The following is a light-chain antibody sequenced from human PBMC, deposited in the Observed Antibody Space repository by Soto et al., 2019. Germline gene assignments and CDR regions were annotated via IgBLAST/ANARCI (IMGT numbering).Light chain of an antibody. CDR3: SSYSSSSTLV. Sequence: QSALTQPASVSGSPGQSITISCTGTSSDVGGHNYVSWYQQHPGKAPQLMIYDVSNRPSGVSNRFSGSKSGNTASLTISGLQAEDEADYYCSSYSSSSTLVFGTGTKVTVL. CDR2: DVS. J-gene: IGLJ1*01. CDR1: SSDVGGHNY. V-gene: IGLV2-14*01.